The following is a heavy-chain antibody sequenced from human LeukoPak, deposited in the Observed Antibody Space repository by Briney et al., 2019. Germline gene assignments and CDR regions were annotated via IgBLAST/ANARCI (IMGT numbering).Heavy chain of an antibody. D-gene: IGHD4-23*01. V-gene: IGHV3-74*01. Sequence: GGSLRLSCAASGFTFSSYWMNWVRQAPGKGLVWVSRIASDGSSTTYADSVRGRFSISRDNAKNTLYLQMNSLRVEDTAVYYCARGRPHGNDYWGREPWSPSPQ. CDR2: IASDGSST. J-gene: IGHJ4*02. CDR3: ARGRPHGNDY. CDR1: GFTFSSYW.